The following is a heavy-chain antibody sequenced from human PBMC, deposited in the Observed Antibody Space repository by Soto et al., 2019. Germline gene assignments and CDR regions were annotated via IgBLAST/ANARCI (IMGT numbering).Heavy chain of an antibody. CDR1: GFTFSSYG. V-gene: IGHV3-33*01. D-gene: IGHD2-21*02. CDR2: IWYDGSNK. J-gene: IGHJ3*02. CDR3: ARRGDWDDAFDI. Sequence: QVRLVESGGGVVQPGRSLRLSCAASGFTFSSYGMHWVRQAPGKGLEWVAVIWYDGSNKYYADSVKGRFTISRDNSKNTLYLHMNSLRAEDTAVYYCARRGDWDDAFDIWGQGTMVTVSS.